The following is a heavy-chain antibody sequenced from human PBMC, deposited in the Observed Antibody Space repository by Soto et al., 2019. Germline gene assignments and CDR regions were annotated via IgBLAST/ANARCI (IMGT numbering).Heavy chain of an antibody. CDR2: IYYSGST. CDR1: GGSISSYY. Sequence: PSETLSLTCTVSGGSISSYYWSWIRQPPGKGLEWIGYIYYSGSTNYNPSLKSRVTISVDTSKNQFSLKLSSVTAADTAVYYCARGYNDFWSGTLYYFDYWGQGTLVTVSS. CDR3: ARGYNDFWSGTLYYFDY. V-gene: IGHV4-59*01. D-gene: IGHD3-3*01. J-gene: IGHJ4*02.